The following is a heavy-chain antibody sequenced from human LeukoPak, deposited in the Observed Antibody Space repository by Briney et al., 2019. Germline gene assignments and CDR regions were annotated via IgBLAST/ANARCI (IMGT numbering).Heavy chain of an antibody. CDR1: GYTFTGYG. CDR3: ARVPVFLHAFDI. D-gene: IGHD3-10*02. CDR2: ISAYNGNT. V-gene: IGHV1-18*01. J-gene: IGHJ3*02. Sequence: ASVKVSCKASGYTFTGYGISWVRQAPGQGLEWMGWISAYNGNTNYAQKLQGRVTMTTDTSTSTAYMELRSLRSDDTAVYYCARVPVFLHAFDIWGQGTMVTVSS.